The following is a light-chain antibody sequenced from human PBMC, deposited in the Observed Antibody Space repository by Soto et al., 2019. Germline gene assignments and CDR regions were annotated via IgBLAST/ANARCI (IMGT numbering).Light chain of an antibody. J-gene: IGLJ2*01. CDR2: EVS. CDR1: SSDVGGYNY. CDR3: SSYAGSVL. V-gene: IGLV2-8*01. Sequence: QSALTQPPSAFGSPGQSVTISCTGTSSDVGGYNYVSWYQQHPGKAPKLMFYEVSQRPSGVPDRFSGSKSGNTASLTVSGLQAEDEADYYCSSYAGSVLFGGGTKVTVL.